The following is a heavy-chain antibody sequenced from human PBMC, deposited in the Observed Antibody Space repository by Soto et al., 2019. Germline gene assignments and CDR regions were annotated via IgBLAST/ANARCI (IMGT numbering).Heavy chain of an antibody. V-gene: IGHV4-31*03. J-gene: IGHJ4*02. CDR1: GGSISSGGYY. CDR3: ARGYYDSSGYYLPLRQLYYFDY. CDR2: IYYSGST. Sequence: SETLSLTCTVSGGSISSGGYYWSWIRQHPGKGLEWIGYIYYSGSTYYNPSLKSRVTISVDTSKNQFSLKLSSVTAADTAVYYCARGYYDSSGYYLPLRQLYYFDYWGQGTLVTVSS. D-gene: IGHD3-22*01.